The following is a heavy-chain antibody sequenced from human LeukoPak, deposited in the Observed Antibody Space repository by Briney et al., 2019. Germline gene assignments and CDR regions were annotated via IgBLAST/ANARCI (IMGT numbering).Heavy chain of an antibody. J-gene: IGHJ4*02. CDR2: IYIDGTGI. CDR1: GFTFSKYW. CDR3: ARALVSGSYWLDY. Sequence: GGSLRLSCAASGFTFSKYWMHWVRQAPGKGLVWVSRIYIDGTGIVYAGSVKGRFIISRDNAKNTLYLQMNSLRAEDTAVYYCARALVSGSYWLDYWGQGTLVTVSS. V-gene: IGHV3-74*01. D-gene: IGHD1-26*01.